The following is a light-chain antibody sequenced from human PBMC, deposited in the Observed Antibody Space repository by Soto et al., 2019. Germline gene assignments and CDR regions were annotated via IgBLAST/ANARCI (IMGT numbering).Light chain of an antibody. CDR1: QGISQY. J-gene: IGKJ1*01. V-gene: IGKV1-9*01. CDR3: QQSNSFPLT. Sequence: DIHLTQSPSLLSASVGDRVTITCRASQGISQYVAWYQQKPGKAPKLLIYTASRLQSGVPSRFSGSGSGTDFTLTISSLQPEDFATYYCQQSNSFPLTFGQGTKVDIK. CDR2: TAS.